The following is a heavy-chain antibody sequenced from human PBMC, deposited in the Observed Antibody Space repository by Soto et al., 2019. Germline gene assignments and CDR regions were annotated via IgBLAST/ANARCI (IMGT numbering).Heavy chain of an antibody. V-gene: IGHV4-59*01. CDR1: RGSINNSY. J-gene: IGHJ5*02. Sequence: SETLSLTCTVSRGSINNSYWTWIRQPPGKGLEWIGYIYYNSGSTKYNPSLKSRVTISVDTSKNQFSLRLNSVTAADTAVYYCATEYGTYYSAWGQGSLVTVSS. CDR3: ATEYGTYYSA. D-gene: IGHD3-22*01. CDR2: IYYNSGST.